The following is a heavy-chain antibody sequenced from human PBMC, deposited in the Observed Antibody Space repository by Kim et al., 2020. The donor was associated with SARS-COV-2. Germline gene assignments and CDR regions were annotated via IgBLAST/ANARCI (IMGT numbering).Heavy chain of an antibody. CDR3: ARGLSPYYYDSSGIYYFDY. V-gene: IGHV1-46*01. CDR2: INPSGGST. CDR1: GYTFTSYY. Sequence: ASVKVSCKASGYTFTSYYMNWVRQAPGQGLEWMGIINPSGGSTSYAQKFQGRVTMTRDTSTSTVYMELSSLRSEDTAVYYCARGLSPYYYDSSGIYYFDYWGQGTLVTVSS. J-gene: IGHJ4*02. D-gene: IGHD3-22*01.